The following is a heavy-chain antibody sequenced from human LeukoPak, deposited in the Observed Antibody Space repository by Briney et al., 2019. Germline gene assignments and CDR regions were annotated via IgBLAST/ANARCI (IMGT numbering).Heavy chain of an antibody. J-gene: IGHJ4*02. Sequence: GGSLRLSCAASGFTFSSYSMNWVRQAPGKGLEWVSSISSSSSYIYYADSVKGRFTISRDNAKNSLYLQMNSLRAEDTAVYYCARAGYTSGGRRQPQYFDYWGQGTLVTVSS. CDR3: ARAGYTSGGRRQPQYFDY. V-gene: IGHV3-21*06. CDR2: ISSSSSYI. D-gene: IGHD5-18*01. CDR1: GFTFSSYS.